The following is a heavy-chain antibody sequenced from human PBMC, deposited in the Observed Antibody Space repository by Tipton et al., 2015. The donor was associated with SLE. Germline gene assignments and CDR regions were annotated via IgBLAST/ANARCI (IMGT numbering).Heavy chain of an antibody. Sequence: TLSLTCTVSGGSISSSSYYWGWIRQPPGKGLEWIGEINHSGSTNYNPSLKSRVTISVDTSKNQFSLKLSSVTAADTAVYYCARVSTTVTTYGYFDLWGRGTLVTVSS. CDR1: GGSISSSSYY. J-gene: IGHJ2*01. CDR2: INHSGST. CDR3: ARVSTTVTTYGYFDL. D-gene: IGHD4-17*01. V-gene: IGHV4-39*07.